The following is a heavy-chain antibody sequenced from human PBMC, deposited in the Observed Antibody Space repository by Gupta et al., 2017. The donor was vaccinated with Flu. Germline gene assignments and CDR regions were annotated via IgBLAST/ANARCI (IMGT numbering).Heavy chain of an antibody. CDR1: GGSFSGYY. CDR3: ASKRTTRTARYYYGMDV. CDR2: INHSGST. Sequence: QVQLQQWGAGLLKPSETLSLTCAVYGGSFSGYYWSWIRPPPGKGLEWIGEINHSGSTNYNPSLKSRVTISVDTSKNQFSLKLSSVTAADTAVYYCASKRTTRTARYYYGMDVWGQGTTVTVSS. J-gene: IGHJ6*02. D-gene: IGHD4-17*01. V-gene: IGHV4-34*01.